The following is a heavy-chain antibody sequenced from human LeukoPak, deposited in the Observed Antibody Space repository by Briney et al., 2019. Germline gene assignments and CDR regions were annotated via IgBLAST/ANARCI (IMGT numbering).Heavy chain of an antibody. J-gene: IGHJ4*02. CDR2: IYTSGST. CDR1: GGSISSYY. CDR3: ARQGATSKMGWSLDY. D-gene: IGHD5-12*01. V-gene: IGHV4-4*07. Sequence: PSETLSLTCTVSGGSISSYYWSWIRQPAGKGLEWIGRIYTSGSTNYNPSLKSRVTISVGKSKNQFSLKLSSVTAADTAVYYCARQGATSKMGWSLDYWGQGTLVTVSS.